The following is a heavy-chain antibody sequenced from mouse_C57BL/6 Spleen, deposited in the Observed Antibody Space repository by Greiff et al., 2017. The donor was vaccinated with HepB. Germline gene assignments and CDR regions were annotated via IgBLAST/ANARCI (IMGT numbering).Heavy chain of an antibody. CDR2: IYPGDGDT. Sequence: QVQLKESGPELVKPGASVKISCKASGYAFSSSWMNWVKQRPGKGLEWIGRIYPGDGDTNYNGKFKGKATLTADKSSSTAYMQLSSLTSEDSAVYFCASGPAMDYWGQGTSVTFSS. CDR1: GYAFSSSW. J-gene: IGHJ4*01. V-gene: IGHV1-82*01. CDR3: ASGPAMDY.